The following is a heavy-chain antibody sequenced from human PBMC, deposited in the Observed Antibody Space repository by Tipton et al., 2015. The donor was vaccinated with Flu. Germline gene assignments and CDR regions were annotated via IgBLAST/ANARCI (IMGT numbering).Heavy chain of an antibody. CDR2: INHSGST. Sequence: TLSLTCAVYGGSFSGYYWSWIRQPPGKGLEWIGEINHSGSTNYNPSLKSRVTISVDTSKNQFSLKLSSVTAADTAVYYCARGPGGFWSGYYPHWGQGTLVTVSS. D-gene: IGHD3-3*01. CDR1: GGSFSGYY. V-gene: IGHV4-34*01. CDR3: ARGPGGFWSGYYPH. J-gene: IGHJ4*02.